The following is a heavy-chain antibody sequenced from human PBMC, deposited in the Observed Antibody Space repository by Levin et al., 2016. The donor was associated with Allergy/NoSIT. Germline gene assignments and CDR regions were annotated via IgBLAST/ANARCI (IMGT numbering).Heavy chain of an antibody. Sequence: ASVKVSCKASGYTFTNYAMHWVRQAPGQRLEWMGWINAAIGNTKYSQKFQGRVTITRDTSASTAYMELGSLRSEDTAVYYCAREWLDPDYYYGMDVWGQGTTVTVSS. J-gene: IGHJ6*02. CDR3: AREWLDPDYYYGMDV. CDR1: GYTFTNYA. D-gene: IGHD6-19*01. V-gene: IGHV1-3*01. CDR2: INAAIGNT.